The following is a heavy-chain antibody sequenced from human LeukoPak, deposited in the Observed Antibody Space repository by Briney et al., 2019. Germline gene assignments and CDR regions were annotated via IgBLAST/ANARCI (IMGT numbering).Heavy chain of an antibody. D-gene: IGHD4-11*01. Sequence: GGSLRLSCAASGFTFSNYWMQWVRHAPGKGLVWLSHITSDGSTTTYADSVKGRFTTSRDNAKNTLYLQMNSLRAEDTAVYYCVRDNYGVDYWGQGILVTVSS. J-gene: IGHJ4*02. CDR2: ITSDGSTT. V-gene: IGHV3-74*01. CDR3: VRDNYGVDY. CDR1: GFTFSNYW.